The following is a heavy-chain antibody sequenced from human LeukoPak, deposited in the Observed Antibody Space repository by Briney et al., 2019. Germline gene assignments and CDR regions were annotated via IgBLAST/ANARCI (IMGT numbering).Heavy chain of an antibody. CDR1: GFTVSSHY. Sequence: GGSLRLSCAASGFTVSSHYMSWVRQAPGKGLEWVSVIYSGGSTYYADSVKGRFTISRDNSKNTLYLQMNSLRAEDTAVYYCARAGGYSYGFDYWGQGTLVTVSS. V-gene: IGHV3-53*01. D-gene: IGHD5-18*01. CDR2: IYSGGST. J-gene: IGHJ4*02. CDR3: ARAGGYSYGFDY.